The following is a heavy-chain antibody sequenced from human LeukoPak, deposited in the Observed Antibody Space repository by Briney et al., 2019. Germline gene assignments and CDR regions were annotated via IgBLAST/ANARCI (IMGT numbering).Heavy chain of an antibody. CDR2: INHSGST. CDR3: ARGLREWLRIPFGY. J-gene: IGHJ4*02. Sequence: PSETLSLTCAVYGGSFSGYYWSWIRQPPGKGLEWIGEINHSGSTKYNPSLKSRVTISVDTSKNQFSLKLSSVTAADTAVYYCARGLREWLRIPFGYWGQGTLVTVSS. V-gene: IGHV4-34*01. CDR1: GGSFSGYY. D-gene: IGHD5-12*01.